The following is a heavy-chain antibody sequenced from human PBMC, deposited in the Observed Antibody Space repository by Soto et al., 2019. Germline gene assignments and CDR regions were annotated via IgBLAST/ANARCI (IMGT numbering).Heavy chain of an antibody. Sequence: QVQLVQSGAEVKKPGASVKVSCKASGYTFTGYYMHWVRQAPGQGLEWMGWINPNRGGTNYAQKFQGWVTMTRDTSISTAYMELSRLRSDDTAVYYCARATPLRYFDWLWDYFDYWGQGTLVTVSS. D-gene: IGHD3-9*01. V-gene: IGHV1-2*04. CDR1: GYTFTGYY. J-gene: IGHJ4*02. CDR3: ARATPLRYFDWLWDYFDY. CDR2: INPNRGGT.